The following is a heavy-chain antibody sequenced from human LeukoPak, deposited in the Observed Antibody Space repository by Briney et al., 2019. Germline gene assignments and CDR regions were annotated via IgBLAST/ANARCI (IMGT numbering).Heavy chain of an antibody. V-gene: IGHV3-53*01. CDR1: GFTVSYNY. CDR2: IYSGGST. Sequence: GGSLRLSCATSGFTVSYNYISWVRQAPGKGLEWVSVIYSGGSTYYADSVKGRFTISRDNAKNSLYLQMNSLRAEDTAVCYCARSKAVAGTRLAGYWGQGTLVTVSS. CDR3: ARSKAVAGTRLAGY. D-gene: IGHD6-19*01. J-gene: IGHJ4*02.